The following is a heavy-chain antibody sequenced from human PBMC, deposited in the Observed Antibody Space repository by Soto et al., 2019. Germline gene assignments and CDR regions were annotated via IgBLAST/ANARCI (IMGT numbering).Heavy chain of an antibody. V-gene: IGHV1-2*02. CDR3: ARGPYGDNAFDI. CDR1: GYSFTDYY. CDR2: IAPHRDGT. J-gene: IGHJ3*02. Sequence: ASVKVSCKASGYSFTDYYMHWIRQAPGQGLEWMGWIAPHRDGTEFAQKFQGRITLTGDTSTSTAYMELKGLTSADTAMYFCARGPYGDNAFDIWGQGTVVTVSS. D-gene: IGHD4-17*01.